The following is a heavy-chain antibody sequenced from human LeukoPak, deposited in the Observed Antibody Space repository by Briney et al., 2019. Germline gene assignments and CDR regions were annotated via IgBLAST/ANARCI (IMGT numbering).Heavy chain of an antibody. D-gene: IGHD3-10*01. CDR1: GGSISRSNW. Sequence: SETLSLTCAVSGGSISRSNWWSWVRQPPGKGLEWIGYFYYSGSTYYNPSLKSRVTISVDTSKNQLSLKLSSVTAADTAVYYCARESNYHGSGTGWFDPWGQGTLVTVSS. CDR2: FYYSGST. J-gene: IGHJ5*02. CDR3: ARESNYHGSGTGWFDP. V-gene: IGHV4-4*02.